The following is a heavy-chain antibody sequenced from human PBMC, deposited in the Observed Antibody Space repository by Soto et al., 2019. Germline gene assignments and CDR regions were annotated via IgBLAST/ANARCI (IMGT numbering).Heavy chain of an antibody. CDR3: ARKRIKSGSRGWIDY. D-gene: IGHD1-26*01. CDR2: TSFDGSHK. CDR1: GFTFSAYA. J-gene: IGHJ4*02. V-gene: IGHV3-30-3*01. Sequence: QVQLMESGGGVVQPGASLRLTCAASGFTFSAYAMYWVRQAPGKGLEWVAVTSFDGSHKYYGYSVQGRFTITRDNSKNTLYLQMNSLRPEGTAFYYCARKRIKSGSRGWIDYWGQGTLVTVSS.